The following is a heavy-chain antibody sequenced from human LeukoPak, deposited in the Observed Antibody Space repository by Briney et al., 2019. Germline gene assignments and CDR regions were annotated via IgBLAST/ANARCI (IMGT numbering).Heavy chain of an antibody. Sequence: PSETLSLTCAVYGGSFSGYYWSWIRQPPGKGLEWIGEINHSGSTNYNPSLKSRVTISVDTSKNQFSLKPSSVTAADTAVYYCARGEGLRFLEWLLPRGYYYYGMDVWGQGTTVTVSS. CDR1: GGSFSGYY. CDR2: INHSGST. J-gene: IGHJ6*02. CDR3: ARGEGLRFLEWLLPRGYYYYGMDV. V-gene: IGHV4-34*01. D-gene: IGHD3-3*01.